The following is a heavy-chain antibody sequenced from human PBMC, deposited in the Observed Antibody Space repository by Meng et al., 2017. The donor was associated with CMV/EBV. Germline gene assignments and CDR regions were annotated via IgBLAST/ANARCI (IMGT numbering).Heavy chain of an antibody. V-gene: IGHV4-34*01. D-gene: IGHD2-2*01. J-gene: IGHJ3*02. Sequence: SQTPSLTCAVYSGSFSGYYWSWIRQPPGKGLEWIGEINHSGSTNYNPSLKSRVTISVDTSKNQFSLKLSSVTAADTAVYYCARKAQDCSSTSCYPFDIWGQGTMVTVSS. CDR1: SGSFSGYY. CDR2: INHSGST. CDR3: ARKAQDCSSTSCYPFDI.